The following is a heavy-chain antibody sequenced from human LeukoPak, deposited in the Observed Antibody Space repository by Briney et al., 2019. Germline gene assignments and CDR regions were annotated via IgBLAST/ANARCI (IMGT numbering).Heavy chain of an antibody. CDR1: GFTFDDYA. J-gene: IGHJ3*02. V-gene: IGHV3-9*01. Sequence: GGSLRLSCAASGFTFDDYAMHWVRQAPGKGLEWVSGISWNSGSIGYADSVKGRFTIPRDNAKNSLYLQMNSLRAEDTAVYYCAKGDPLSAFDIWGQGTMVTVSS. CDR2: ISWNSGSI. CDR3: AKGDPLSAFDI. D-gene: IGHD2-21*02.